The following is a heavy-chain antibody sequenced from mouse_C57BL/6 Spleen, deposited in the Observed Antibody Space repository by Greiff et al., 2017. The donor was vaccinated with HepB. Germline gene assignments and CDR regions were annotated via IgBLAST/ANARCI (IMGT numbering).Heavy chain of an antibody. Sequence: QVQLQQPGTELVKPGASVKLSCKASGYTFTSYWMHWVKQRPGQGLEWIGNINPSNGGTNYNEKFKSKATLTVDKSSSTAYMQLSSLTSEDSAVYYCARGNYYGSSYLWYFDVWGTGTTVTVSS. CDR1: GYTFTSYW. CDR2: INPSNGGT. CDR3: ARGNYYGSSYLWYFDV. V-gene: IGHV1-53*01. D-gene: IGHD1-1*01. J-gene: IGHJ1*03.